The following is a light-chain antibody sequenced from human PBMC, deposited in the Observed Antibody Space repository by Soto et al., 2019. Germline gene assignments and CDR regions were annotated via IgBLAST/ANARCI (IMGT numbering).Light chain of an antibody. CDR2: AAS. CDR1: QGISSY. J-gene: IGKJ4*01. CDR3: QQLNSYPG. V-gene: IGKV1-9*01. Sequence: DIQLTQSPSFLSASVGGRVTITCRASQGISSYLAWYQQKPGKAPKLLIYAASTLQSGVPSRFSGSGSGTEFTLTISSLQPEDFATYYCQQLNSYPGFGGGTKVDIK.